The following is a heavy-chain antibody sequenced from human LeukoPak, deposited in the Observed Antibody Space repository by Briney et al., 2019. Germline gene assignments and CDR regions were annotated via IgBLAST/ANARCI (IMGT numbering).Heavy chain of an antibody. CDR2: IYYSGST. J-gene: IGHJ5*02. CDR1: GGSISSSSYY. V-gene: IGHV4-39*07. Sequence: SETLSLTCTVSGGSISSSSYYWGWIRQPPGKGLEWIGSIYYSGSTYYNPSLKSRVTISVDTSKNQFSLKLSSVTAADTAVYYCARVAVYNWFDPWGQGTLATVSS. CDR3: ARVAVYNWFDP.